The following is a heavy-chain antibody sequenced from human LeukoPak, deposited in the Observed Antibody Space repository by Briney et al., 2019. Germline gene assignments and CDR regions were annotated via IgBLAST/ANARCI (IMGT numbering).Heavy chain of an antibody. CDR3: AKPAPQWELRAHFDY. D-gene: IGHD1-26*01. CDR2: IGTAGDT. V-gene: IGHV3-13*01. J-gene: IGHJ4*02. CDR1: GFTFSSYD. Sequence: GGSLRLSCAASGFTFSSYDMHWVRQATGKGLEWVSAIGTAGDTYYPGSVKGRFTISRDNSKNTLYLQMNSLRAEDTAVYYCAKPAPQWELRAHFDYWGQGTLVTVSS.